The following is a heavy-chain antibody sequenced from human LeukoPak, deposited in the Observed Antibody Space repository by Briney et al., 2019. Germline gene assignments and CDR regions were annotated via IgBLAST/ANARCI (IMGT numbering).Heavy chain of an antibody. J-gene: IGHJ4*02. V-gene: IGHV3-20*04. D-gene: IGHD4-23*01. CDR1: GFTFDDYG. Sequence: AGGSLRLSCAASGFTFDDYGMSWVRQAPGKGLEWVSGINWNGGSTGYADPVKGRFTISRDNARNSLYLQMNSLRAEDTALYYCARSLTTVVTTDTDYWGQGTLVTVSS. CDR2: INWNGGST. CDR3: ARSLTTVVTTDTDY.